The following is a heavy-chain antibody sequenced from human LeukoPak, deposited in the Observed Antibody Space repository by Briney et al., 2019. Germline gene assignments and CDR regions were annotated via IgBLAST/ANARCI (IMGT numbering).Heavy chain of an antibody. CDR1: GGTFTSYA. J-gene: IGHJ4*02. CDR2: INPNSGGT. CDR3: ASSTVTTYFDY. V-gene: IGHV1-2*02. Sequence: ASVTVSFTASGGTFTSYAISWVRQAPGQGLERMGWINPNSGGTNYAQKFQGRVTMTRDTSISTAYMELSRLRSDDTAVYYCASSTVTTYFDYWGQGTLVTVSP. D-gene: IGHD4-17*01.